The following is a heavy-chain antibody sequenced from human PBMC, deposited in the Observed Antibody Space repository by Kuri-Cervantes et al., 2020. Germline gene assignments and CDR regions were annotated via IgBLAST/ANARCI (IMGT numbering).Heavy chain of an antibody. J-gene: IGHJ6*03. V-gene: IGHV3-20*04. CDR2: INWNGGST. CDR3: ARPPGDPQTYYYYYMDV. D-gene: IGHD3-16*01. CDR1: GFTFDDYG. Sequence: GGSLRLSCAASGFTFDDYGMSWVRQGPGKGLEWVSGINWNGGSTGYADSVKGRFTISRDNSKNTLYLQMNSLRAEDTAVYYCARPPGDPQTYYYYYMDVWGKGTTVTVSS.